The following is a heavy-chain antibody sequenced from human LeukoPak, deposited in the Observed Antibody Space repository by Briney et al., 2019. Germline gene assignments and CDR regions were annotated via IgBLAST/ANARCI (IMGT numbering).Heavy chain of an antibody. D-gene: IGHD3-22*01. CDR2: INHSGST. Sequence: SGTLSLTCAVYGGSFSGYYWSWIRQPPGKGLEWMGEINHSGSTNYNPSLQSRVTISVDTSKSQFSLKLSFVTAADAAVYYCARGTLDSSGECLDYWGQGTLVTVSS. CDR3: ARGTLDSSGECLDY. J-gene: IGHJ4*02. CDR1: GGSFSGYY. V-gene: IGHV4-34*01.